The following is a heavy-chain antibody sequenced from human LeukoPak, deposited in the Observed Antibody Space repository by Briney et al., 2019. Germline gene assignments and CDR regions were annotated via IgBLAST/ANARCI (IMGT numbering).Heavy chain of an antibody. CDR1: GGTFSSYA. V-gene: IGHV1-69*13. CDR3: ASRLLPTHYCYYGMDV. Sequence: WASVKVSCKASGGTFSSYAISWVRQAPGQGLEWMGGIIPIFGIANYAQKFQGRVTITADESTSTAYMELSSLRSEDTAVYYCASRLLPTHYCYYGMDVWGQGTTVTVSS. D-gene: IGHD5-18*01. CDR2: IIPIFGIA. J-gene: IGHJ6*02.